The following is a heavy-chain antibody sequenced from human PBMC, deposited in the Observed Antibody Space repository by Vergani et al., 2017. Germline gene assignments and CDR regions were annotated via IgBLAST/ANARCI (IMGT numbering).Heavy chain of an antibody. V-gene: IGHV4-39*01. Sequence: QLQLQESGPGLVKPSETLSLTCTVSGGSISSSSYYWGWIRQPPGKGQDWIGRVYYSGSPYYNPSLKSRVTISVDTSKNKFARKLSSVTAADTAVYYCARRRKEEPLPFDYWGQGTLVTVSS. D-gene: IGHD1-14*01. CDR1: GGSISSSSYY. CDR2: VYYSGSP. CDR3: ARRRKEEPLPFDY. J-gene: IGHJ4*02.